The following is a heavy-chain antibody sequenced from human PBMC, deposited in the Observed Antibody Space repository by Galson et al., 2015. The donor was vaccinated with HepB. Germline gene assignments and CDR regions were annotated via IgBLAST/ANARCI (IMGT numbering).Heavy chain of an antibody. V-gene: IGHV4-4*07. J-gene: IGHJ6*03. CDR1: GGSISNYY. CDR2: IFTTET. Sequence: TLSLTCTVSGGSISNYYWSWIRQPAGKGLEWIGRIFTTETNYNPSLKSRVTMSVDTSKNQFSLQLTSVTAADTAVYYCAKDMVPAALAPHYFYYMDVWGKGTTVTVSS. CDR3: AKDMVPAALAPHYFYYMDV. D-gene: IGHD2-2*01.